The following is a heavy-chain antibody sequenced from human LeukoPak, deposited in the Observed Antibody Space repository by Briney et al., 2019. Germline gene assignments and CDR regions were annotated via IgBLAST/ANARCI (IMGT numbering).Heavy chain of an antibody. Sequence: GGTLRLSCAASGFTFSSYGMHWVRQAPGKGLEWVAVISYDGSNKYYADSVKGRFTISRDNSKNTLYLQMNSLRAEDTAVYYCAKDSGELLTFDYWGQGTLVTVSS. CDR3: AKDSGELLTFDY. D-gene: IGHD1-26*01. J-gene: IGHJ4*02. CDR2: ISYDGSNK. CDR1: GFTFSSYG. V-gene: IGHV3-30*18.